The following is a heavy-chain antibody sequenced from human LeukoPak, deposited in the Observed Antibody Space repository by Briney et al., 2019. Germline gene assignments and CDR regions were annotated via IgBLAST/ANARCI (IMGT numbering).Heavy chain of an antibody. CDR2: ISSRSSTI. Sequence: GGSLRLSCAASGFTFSTYSMNWARQAPGKGLEWVSYISSRSSTIYYADSVKGRFTISRDNAENSLSLQMNGLRAEDTAVYYCARGGGYDYWGQGTLVTVSS. CDR3: ARGGGYDY. J-gene: IGHJ4*02. V-gene: IGHV3-48*01. CDR1: GFTFSTYS. D-gene: IGHD5-12*01.